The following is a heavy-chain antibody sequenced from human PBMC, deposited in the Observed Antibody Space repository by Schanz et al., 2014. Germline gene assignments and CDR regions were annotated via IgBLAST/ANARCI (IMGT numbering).Heavy chain of an antibody. CDR2: ISVYTGNT. CDR3: ARDLPYGDGGKCYSDGFDI. J-gene: IGHJ3*02. V-gene: IGHV1-18*01. D-gene: IGHD2-15*01. Sequence: GAEVKKPGASVRVSCKASGYTFTTYAMSWVRQAPGQGLEWVGWISVYTGNTKYGQKVQGRVTMTADTSTNTAYMELRSLRSDDTAVYYCARDLPYGDGGKCYSDGFDIWGQGTLVTSSS. CDR1: GYTFTTYA.